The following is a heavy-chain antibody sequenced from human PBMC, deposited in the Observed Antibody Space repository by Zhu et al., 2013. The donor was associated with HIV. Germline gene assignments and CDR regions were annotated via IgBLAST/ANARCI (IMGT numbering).Heavy chain of an antibody. D-gene: IGHD3-10*01. CDR1: GGTFSSDA. V-gene: IGHV1-69*06. CDR2: IIPIFGTA. J-gene: IGHJ4*02. Sequence: QVQLVQSGAEVKKPGSSVKVSCKASGGTFSSDAINWVRQAPGQGLEWMGGIIPIFGTANYAQKFQGRVTINADKSTSTAYMELSSLRSEDTAVYYCARRVDSGSCSYYFDYWGQGTLVTVSS. CDR3: ARRVDSGSCSYYFDY.